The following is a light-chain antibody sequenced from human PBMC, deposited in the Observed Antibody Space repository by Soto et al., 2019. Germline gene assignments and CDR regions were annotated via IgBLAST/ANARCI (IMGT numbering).Light chain of an antibody. CDR3: QQYNNWPLT. CDR2: DTS. J-gene: IGKJ4*01. V-gene: IGKV3-15*01. CDR1: QNVHSN. Sequence: EVVMTQSPATLSVSPGDGATLSCRASQNVHSNLAWYQQKPGQAPRLLIYDTSTRATDIPFRFSGGGSGTEFTLTISSLQSEDFAVYCCQQYNNWPLTFGGGTKVEIK.